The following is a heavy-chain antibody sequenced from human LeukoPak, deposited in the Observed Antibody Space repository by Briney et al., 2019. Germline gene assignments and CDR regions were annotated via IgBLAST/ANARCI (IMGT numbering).Heavy chain of an antibody. J-gene: IGHJ4*02. CDR2: IYYSGST. CDR3: ARGAWGYFDY. CDR1: GGSISFSTYF. Sequence: PSETLSLTCTVSGGSISFSTYFWGWIRQSPGKGLEWIGSIYYSGSTYYNPSLTSRVTISVDTSKNQFSLKLSSVTAADTAVYYCARGAWGYFDYWGQGTLVTVSS. D-gene: IGHD7-27*01. V-gene: IGHV4-39*07.